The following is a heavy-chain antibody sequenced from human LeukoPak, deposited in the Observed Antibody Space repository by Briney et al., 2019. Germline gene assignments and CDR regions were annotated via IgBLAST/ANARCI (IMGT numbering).Heavy chain of an antibody. CDR2: ISGGGGGT. J-gene: IGHJ4*02. D-gene: IGHD3-10*01. V-gene: IGHV3-23*01. CDR1: GFIFSTYA. Sequence: GGSLRLSCAASGFIFSTYAMNWVRQAPGKGLEWVSAISGGGGGTYYADSVKGRFTISRDNSMNTLFLQMNSLRAEDTAVYYCAKGTRSGSYYPFDSWGQGTPVTVSS. CDR3: AKGTRSGSYYPFDS.